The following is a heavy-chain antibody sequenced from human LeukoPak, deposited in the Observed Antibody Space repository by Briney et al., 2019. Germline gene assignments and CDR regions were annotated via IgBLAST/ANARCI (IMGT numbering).Heavy chain of an antibody. D-gene: IGHD2-2*01. Sequence: GGSLRLSCVASGFTFSNYAMTWVRQAPGKGLEWVSTISGSGGTTNYADSVKGRFTISRDNSKNTLYLQMNSLRAEDTAVYYCAKGIVVVPAAIDYWGQGTLVTVSS. J-gene: IGHJ4*02. CDR3: AKGIVVVPAAIDY. CDR1: GFTFSNYA. V-gene: IGHV3-23*01. CDR2: ISGSGGTT.